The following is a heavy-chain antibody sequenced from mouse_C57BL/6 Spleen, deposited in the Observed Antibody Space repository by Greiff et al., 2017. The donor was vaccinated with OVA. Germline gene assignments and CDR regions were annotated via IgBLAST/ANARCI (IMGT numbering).Heavy chain of an antibody. CDR2: INYDGSST. J-gene: IGHJ2*01. V-gene: IGHV5-16*01. CDR1: GFTFSDYY. CDR3: AREGDGYYFDY. Sequence: EVLLVESEGGLVQPGSSMKLSCTASGFTFSDYYMAWVRQVPEKGLEWVANINYDGSSTYYLDSLKSRFIISRDNAKNILYLQMSSLKSEDTATYDCAREGDGYYFDYWGQGTTLTVSS. D-gene: IGHD2-3*01.